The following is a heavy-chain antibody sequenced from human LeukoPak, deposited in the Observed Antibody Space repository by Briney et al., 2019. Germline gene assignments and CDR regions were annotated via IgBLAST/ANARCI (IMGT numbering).Heavy chain of an antibody. D-gene: IGHD5-24*01. CDR2: ISWNSRSI. CDR3: AKDKYGDNDYYFYGLDV. Sequence: GGSLRLSYAASGFTFDDYVMHWVRQAPGKGLEWVSNISWNSRSIGYADSVKGRFTISRDNAKNSLYLQMNSLRAEDTALYYCAKDKYGDNDYYFYGLDVWGQGTTVTVSS. V-gene: IGHV3-9*01. CDR1: GFTFDDYV. J-gene: IGHJ6*02.